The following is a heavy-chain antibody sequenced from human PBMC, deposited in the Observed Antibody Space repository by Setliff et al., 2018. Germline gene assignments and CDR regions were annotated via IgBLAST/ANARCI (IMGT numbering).Heavy chain of an antibody. Sequence: SVKVSCKASGGTFSSYAISRVRQAPGQGLEWMGGIIPILGIANYAQNFQGRVTMTSDTSISTAYMEVSRLTSDDTAVYFCARDQGYRGYGNFDFWGQGALVTVSS. J-gene: IGHJ4*02. V-gene: IGHV1-69*10. D-gene: IGHD5-12*01. CDR1: GGTFSSYA. CDR3: ARDQGYRGYGNFDF. CDR2: IIPILGIA.